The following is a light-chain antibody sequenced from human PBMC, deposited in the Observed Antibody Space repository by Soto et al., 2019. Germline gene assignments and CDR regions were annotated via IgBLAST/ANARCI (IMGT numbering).Light chain of an antibody. CDR3: QQRLNWPLT. Sequence: PGARATLSCRASQSVSSFFVWYQQKRGQAPRLLIYDASKRATGIPARFSGSGSGTDFTLTISSLEPEDFAVYYCQQRLNWPLTFGGGTTVEIK. J-gene: IGKJ4*01. CDR2: DAS. CDR1: QSVSSF. V-gene: IGKV3-11*01.